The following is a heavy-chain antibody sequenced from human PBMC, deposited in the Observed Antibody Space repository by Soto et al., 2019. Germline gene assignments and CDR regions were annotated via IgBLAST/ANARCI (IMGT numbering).Heavy chain of an antibody. D-gene: IGHD2-15*01. V-gene: IGHV4-30-4*01. J-gene: IGHJ3*02. Sequence: SETLSLTCTVSGGSISSGGYYWSWIRQPPGKGLEWIGYIYYSGSTYYNPSLKSRVTISVDTSNNQFSLKLSSVTAADTAVYYCDGYCSGGSCYSGGAFDIWGQGTMVTVSS. CDR1: GGSISSGGYY. CDR2: IYYSGST. CDR3: DGYCSGGSCYSGGAFDI.